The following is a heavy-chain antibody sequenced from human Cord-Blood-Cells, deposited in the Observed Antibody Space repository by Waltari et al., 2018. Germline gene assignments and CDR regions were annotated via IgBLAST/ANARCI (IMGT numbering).Heavy chain of an antibody. CDR1: GFSLSTSGMR. Sequence: QVTLKESGPALVKPTQTLTLTCTFSGFSLSTSGMRVSWIRQPPGKALEWLARMDWADDKFYSTSLRTRLTICKDASKNEVVLTMTNMDPVDTATYYCARIQTGDDALDIWGQATMVTVTS. CDR2: MDWADDK. V-gene: IGHV2-70*04. CDR3: ARIQTGDDALDI. J-gene: IGHJ3*02. D-gene: IGHD7-27*01.